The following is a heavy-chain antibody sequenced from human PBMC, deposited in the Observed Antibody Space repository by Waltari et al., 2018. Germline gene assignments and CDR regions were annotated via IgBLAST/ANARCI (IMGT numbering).Heavy chain of an antibody. CDR2: ISGTGDNT. Sequence: EVQLVESGGGLVQPGGSLRLSCAASGFSFSSYAMSWVRQAPGKGLEGVSAISGTGDNTYYAESVKGRFTISRDNSKNTLYLQLNSLRVDDTAVYRGAKDPRWDTALGSWGQGTLVTVSS. V-gene: IGHV3-23*04. J-gene: IGHJ5*02. CDR3: AKDPRWDTALGS. CDR1: GFSFSSYA. D-gene: IGHD5-18*01.